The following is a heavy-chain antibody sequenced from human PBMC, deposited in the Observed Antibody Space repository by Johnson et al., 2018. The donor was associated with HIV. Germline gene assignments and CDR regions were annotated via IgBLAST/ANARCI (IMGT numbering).Heavy chain of an antibody. CDR1: GFTFSTHG. CDR2: IGYDGSTK. CDR3: ARKKDAAFDI. J-gene: IGHJ3*02. V-gene: IGHV3-30*02. Sequence: QVQLVESGGGVVQPGGSLRLSCAASGFTFSTHGMNWVRQAPGRGLEWVAFIGYDGSTKYYADSVRGRFTISRDNSKNTLYLQMNSLRADDTAVYYCARKKDAAFDIWGQGTMVTVSS.